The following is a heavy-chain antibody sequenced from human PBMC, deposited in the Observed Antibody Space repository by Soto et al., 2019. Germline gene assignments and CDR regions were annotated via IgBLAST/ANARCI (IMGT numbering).Heavy chain of an antibody. J-gene: IGHJ6*03. Sequence: ASVKVSCKASGYTFTSYGISWVRQAPGQGLEWMGWISAYNGNTNYAQKLQGRVTMTTDTSTSTAYMELRSLRSDDTAVYYCARLPVVPAASSDYYMDVWGKGTTVTV. D-gene: IGHD2-2*01. CDR3: ARLPVVPAASSDYYMDV. CDR1: GYTFTSYG. V-gene: IGHV1-18*01. CDR2: ISAYNGNT.